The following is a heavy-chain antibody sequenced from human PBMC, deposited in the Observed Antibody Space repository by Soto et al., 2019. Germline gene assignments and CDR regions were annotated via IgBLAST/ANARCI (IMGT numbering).Heavy chain of an antibody. CDR1: GLTFSSYW. CDR3: ARTVHYYGSGSYYNAAAFDI. CDR2: IKQDGSEK. D-gene: IGHD3-10*01. J-gene: IGHJ3*02. Sequence: PGGSLRLSCAASGLTFSSYWMSWVRQAPGKGLEWVANIKQDGSEKYYVDSVKGRSTISRDNAKNSLYLQMNSLRAEDTAVYYCARTVHYYGSGSYYNAAAFDIWGQGTMVTVSS. V-gene: IGHV3-7*01.